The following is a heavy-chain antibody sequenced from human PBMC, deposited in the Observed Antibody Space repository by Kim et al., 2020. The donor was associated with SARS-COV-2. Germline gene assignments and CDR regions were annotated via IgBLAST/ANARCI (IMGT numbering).Heavy chain of an antibody. Sequence: ASVKVSCKASGYNFNDHYIHWVRQAPGQGLEWMGWINPNGGETKYAEKFHGRASMTRDTSTNTAYVELHSLSFDDTAVYYCARDSDPDYLGQGTLVTVSS. CDR2: INPNGGET. CDR1: GYNFNDHY. J-gene: IGHJ4*02. CDR3: ARDSDPDY. V-gene: IGHV1-2*02.